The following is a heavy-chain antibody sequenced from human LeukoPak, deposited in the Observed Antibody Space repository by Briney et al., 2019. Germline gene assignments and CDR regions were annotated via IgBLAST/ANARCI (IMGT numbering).Heavy chain of an antibody. D-gene: IGHD2-2*01. Sequence: PSETLSLTCAVYGGSFSGYYWSWIRQPPGKGLEWIGEINHSGSTNYNPSLKSRVTISVDTSKNQFSLKLSSVTAADTAMYYCAREVKIVVVPAAIVYMDVWGKGTTVTVSS. CDR1: GGSFSGYY. J-gene: IGHJ6*03. V-gene: IGHV4-34*01. CDR2: INHSGST. CDR3: AREVKIVVVPAAIVYMDV.